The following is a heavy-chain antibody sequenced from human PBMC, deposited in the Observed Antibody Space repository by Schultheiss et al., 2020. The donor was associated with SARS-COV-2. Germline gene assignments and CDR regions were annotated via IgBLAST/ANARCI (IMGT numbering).Heavy chain of an antibody. Sequence: SGPTLVKPTQTLTLTCTFSGFSLSTSGMCVSWIRQPPGKALEWLALIDWDDDKYYSTSLKTRLTISKDTSKNQVVLTMTNMDPVDTATYYCARITMVRGVTNWFDPWGQGTLVTVSS. V-gene: IGHV2-70*01. CDR2: IDWDDDK. D-gene: IGHD3-10*01. CDR1: GFSLSTSGMC. CDR3: ARITMVRGVTNWFDP. J-gene: IGHJ5*02.